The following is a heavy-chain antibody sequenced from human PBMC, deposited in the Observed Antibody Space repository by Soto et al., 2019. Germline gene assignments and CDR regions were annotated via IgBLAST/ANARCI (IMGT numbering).Heavy chain of an antibody. Sequence: AGGSLRLSCAASGFTFSSYEMNWVRQAPGKGLEWVSYISSSGSTIYYADSVKGRFTISRDNAKNSLYLQMNSLRAEDTAVYYCARVSRYYYDSSGQNFDYWGQGTLVTVSS. J-gene: IGHJ4*02. V-gene: IGHV3-48*03. CDR2: ISSSGSTI. D-gene: IGHD3-22*01. CDR1: GFTFSSYE. CDR3: ARVSRYYYDSSGQNFDY.